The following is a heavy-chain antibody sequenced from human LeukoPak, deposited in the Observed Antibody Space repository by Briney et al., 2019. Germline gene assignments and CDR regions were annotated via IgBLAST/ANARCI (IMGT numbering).Heavy chain of an antibody. CDR3: ARTRSLGY. CDR2: ISPNSGGT. D-gene: IGHD1-26*01. CDR1: GYSFTSYY. V-gene: IGHV1-2*02. Sequence: ASLTLTCTASGYSFTSYYLHWVRQAPGQGLEWMRWISPNSGGTNYAQKFQVRVTMTRDTSISTAYMEPSRLTSYDTAVDYCARTRSLGYWGQGTLVTVSS. J-gene: IGHJ4*02.